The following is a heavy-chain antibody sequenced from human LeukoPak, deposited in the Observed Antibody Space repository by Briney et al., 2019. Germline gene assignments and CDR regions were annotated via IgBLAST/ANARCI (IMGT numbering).Heavy chain of an antibody. J-gene: IGHJ6*02. CDR2: ISTSGTHM. D-gene: IGHD2-2*02. CDR3: ARSGHCISTNCYNIWKRSLYGMDV. CDR1: GLTFTDHY. V-gene: IGHV3-11*01. Sequence: GGSLRLSCAASGLTFTDHYMSWIRLAPGKGLEWVSSISTSGTHMHYADSVKGRFTIPRDNAKNSLSLQMNSLRAEDTAVYYCARSGHCISTNCYNIWKRSLYGMDVWGQGITVTVSS.